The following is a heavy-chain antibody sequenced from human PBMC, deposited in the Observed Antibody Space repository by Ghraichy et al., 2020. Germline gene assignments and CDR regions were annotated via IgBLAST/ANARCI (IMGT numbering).Heavy chain of an antibody. V-gene: IGHV3-7*01. CDR2: IKQDGSA. CDR1: GFPFSRYW. CDR3: ARDTYYAADH. D-gene: IGHD2/OR15-2a*01. Sequence: WGSLRLSCAASGFPFSRYWMGWVRQAPGKGLEWVANIKQDGSADYVDSVRGRFPISRDNAGSSLTLQMNSLRAEDPAVYYCARDTYYAADHWGQGTLVTVSS. J-gene: IGHJ4*02.